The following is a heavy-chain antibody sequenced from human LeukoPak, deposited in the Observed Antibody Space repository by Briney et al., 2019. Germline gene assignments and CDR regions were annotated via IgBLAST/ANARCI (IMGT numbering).Heavy chain of an antibody. CDR3: AREYVF. Sequence: PSGGSLRLSCAASGFNFGIYSMNWVRQAPGKGLEWVSVIYSGGSTYYADSVKGRFTISRDNSKNTLYLQMNSLRAEDTAVYYCAREYVFRGQGTLVTVSS. V-gene: IGHV3-66*01. CDR2: IYSGGST. CDR1: GFNFGIYS. D-gene: IGHD2-21*01. J-gene: IGHJ4*02.